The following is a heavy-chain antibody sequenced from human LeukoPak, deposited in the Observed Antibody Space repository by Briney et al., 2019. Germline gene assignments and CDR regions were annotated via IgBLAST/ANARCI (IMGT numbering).Heavy chain of an antibody. CDR1: GFTFSSYS. CDR3: ARDYQEYCSSTSCYGLWYYYYYMDV. D-gene: IGHD2-2*01. V-gene: IGHV3-21*01. Sequence: GGSLRLSCAASGFTFSSYSMNWVRQAPGKGLEWVSSISSCSSYIYYADSVKGRFTISRDNAKNSLYLQMNSLRAEDTAVYYCARDYQEYCSSTSCYGLWYYYYYMDVWGKGTTVTVSS. CDR2: ISSCSSYI. J-gene: IGHJ6*03.